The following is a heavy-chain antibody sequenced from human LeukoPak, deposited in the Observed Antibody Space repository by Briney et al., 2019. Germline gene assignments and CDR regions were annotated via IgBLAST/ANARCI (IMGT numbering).Heavy chain of an antibody. Sequence: GASVKVSCKASGYTFTGYYMHWVRQAPGQGLEWMGWINPNSGGTNYAQKFQGRVTMTRDTSISTAYMELSRLRSDDTAVYYCASEYCSGGSCYDGFYWGQGTLVTVSS. CDR2: INPNSGGT. CDR3: ASEYCSGGSCYDGFY. J-gene: IGHJ4*02. V-gene: IGHV1-2*02. D-gene: IGHD2-15*01. CDR1: GYTFTGYY.